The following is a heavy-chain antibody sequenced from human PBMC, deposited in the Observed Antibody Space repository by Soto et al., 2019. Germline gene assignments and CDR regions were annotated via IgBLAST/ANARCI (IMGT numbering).Heavy chain of an antibody. CDR3: ARRARSGGDYYMDV. J-gene: IGHJ6*03. CDR2: IYYSGST. V-gene: IGHV4-28*01. CDR1: GYSISSSNW. D-gene: IGHD1-26*01. Sequence: SETLSLTCAVSGYSISSSNWWGWIRQPPGKGLEWIGYIYYSGSTYYNPSLKSRVTMSVDTSKNQLSLKLSSVTAVDTAVYYCARRARSGGDYYMDVWGKGTTVTVSS.